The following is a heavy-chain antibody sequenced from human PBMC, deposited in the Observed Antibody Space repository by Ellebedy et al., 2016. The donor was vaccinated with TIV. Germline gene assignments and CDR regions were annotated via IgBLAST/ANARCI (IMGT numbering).Heavy chain of an antibody. CDR2: ISNDARGT. Sequence: GGSLRLSCAASGFTFSTYWMHWVRQAPGKGLVWVSRISNDARGTTYADSVKGRFTISRYSAKNTLYLQMNSLRAEGTGIYFSVREVATAGERYFDYWGQGTLVSVSS. J-gene: IGHJ4*02. CDR3: VREVATAGERYFDY. CDR1: GFTFSTYW. V-gene: IGHV3-74*01. D-gene: IGHD7-27*01.